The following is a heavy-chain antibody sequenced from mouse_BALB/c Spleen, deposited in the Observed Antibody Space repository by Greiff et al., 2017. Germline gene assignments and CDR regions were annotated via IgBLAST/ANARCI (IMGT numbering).Heavy chain of an antibody. CDR2: IWGGGST. V-gene: IGHV2-6-4*01. D-gene: IGHD2-1*01. J-gene: IGHJ2*01. Sequence: VKLMESGPGLVAPSQTLSISCTVSGFSLSRYSVHWVRQPPGKGLEWLGMIWGGGSTDYNSALKSRLSISKDNSKSQVFLKMNSLQTDDTAMYYCAREYGNYGYFDYWGQGTTLTVSS. CDR1: GFSLSRYS. CDR3: AREYGNYGYFDY.